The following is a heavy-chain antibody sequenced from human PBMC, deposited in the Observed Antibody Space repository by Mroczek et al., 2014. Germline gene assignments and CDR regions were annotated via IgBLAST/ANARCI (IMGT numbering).Heavy chain of an antibody. CDR3: AKDGEVITILEWLFGYYGMDV. CDR2: ISYDGSNK. J-gene: IGHJ6*02. CDR1: GFTFSSYG. D-gene: IGHD3-3*01. V-gene: IGHV3-30*18. Sequence: QVQLVESGGGVVQPGRSLRLSCAASGFTFSSYGMHWVRQAPGKGLEWVAVISYDGSNKYYADSVKGRFTISRDNSKNTLYLQMNSLRAEDTAVYYCAKDGEVITILEWLFGYYGMDVVGQGT.